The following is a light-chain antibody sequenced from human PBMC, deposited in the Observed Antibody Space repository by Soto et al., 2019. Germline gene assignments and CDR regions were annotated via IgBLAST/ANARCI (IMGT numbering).Light chain of an antibody. Sequence: EILLTQSPGTLSLSPGERATLSCRASQSVSSSYLTWYQQKPGQAPRLLIYGAFTRAAGVPARFSSSGSGTEFTLTISSLQSEDSAVYFCQQYANWPRTFGQGTKV. CDR2: GAF. J-gene: IGKJ1*01. CDR1: QSVSSSY. CDR3: QQYANWPRT. V-gene: IGKV3-15*01.